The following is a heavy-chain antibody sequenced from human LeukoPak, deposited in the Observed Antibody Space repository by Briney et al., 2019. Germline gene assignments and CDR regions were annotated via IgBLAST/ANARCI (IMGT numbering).Heavy chain of an antibody. CDR2: ISYDGSNK. CDR1: GFTFSSYG. Sequence: PGGSLRLSCAASGFTFSSYGMHWVRQAPGKGREWVAVISYDGSNKYYADSVKGRFTISRDNSKNTLYLQMNSLRAEDTAVYYCAKDRDSSGLNWFDPWGQGTLVTVSS. D-gene: IGHD6-19*01. V-gene: IGHV3-30*18. J-gene: IGHJ5*02. CDR3: AKDRDSSGLNWFDP.